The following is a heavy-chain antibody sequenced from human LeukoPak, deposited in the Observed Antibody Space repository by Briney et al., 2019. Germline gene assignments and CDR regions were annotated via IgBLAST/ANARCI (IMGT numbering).Heavy chain of an antibody. CDR1: GFTFSSYG. CDR3: AKHGSGSYYLWIVSDWFDP. Sequence: PGGSLRLSCAASGFTFSSYGMHWVRQAPGKGLEWVAFIRYDGSNKYYADSVKGRFTISRDNSKNTLYLQMNSLRAEDTAVYYCAKHGSGSYYLWIVSDWFDPWGQGTLVTVSS. D-gene: IGHD3-10*01. CDR2: IRYDGSNK. V-gene: IGHV3-30*02. J-gene: IGHJ5*02.